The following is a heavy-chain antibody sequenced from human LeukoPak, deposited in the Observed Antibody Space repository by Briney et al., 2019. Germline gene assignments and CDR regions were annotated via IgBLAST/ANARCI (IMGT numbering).Heavy chain of an antibody. V-gene: IGHV4-4*07. CDR3: ARVTKKEEGGYFDL. Sequence: PSETLSLTCTVSGGSISKYYWSWIRQPAGKGLEWIGRIFASGSTNYNPSLKSRVTMSVDTSKNQFSLKLSSVTAADTAVYYCARVTKKEEGGYFDLWGRGTLVTVSS. D-gene: IGHD3-3*01. J-gene: IGHJ2*01. CDR2: IFASGST. CDR1: GGSISKYY.